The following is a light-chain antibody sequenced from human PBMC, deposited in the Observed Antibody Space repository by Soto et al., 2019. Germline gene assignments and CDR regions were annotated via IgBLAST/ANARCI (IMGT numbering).Light chain of an antibody. CDR1: QSVSNYY. CDR2: GAS. V-gene: IGKV3-20*01. J-gene: IGKJ4*01. Sequence: EIVLTQSPGTLSLSRGERGTLSCRASQSVSNYYLAWYQQKPGQAPRLLIYGASNRATGIPDRFSGSGSGTDFTLTISGLEPEVFAVYYCQQYGSSPLTFGGGTKVEIK. CDR3: QQYGSSPLT.